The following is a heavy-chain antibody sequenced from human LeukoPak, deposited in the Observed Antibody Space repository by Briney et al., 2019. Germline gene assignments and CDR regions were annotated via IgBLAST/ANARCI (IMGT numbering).Heavy chain of an antibody. CDR2: IYYSGST. Sequence: PSETLSLTCTVSGGSISSSSYYWGWIRQPPGKGLEWIGSIYYSGSTYYNPSLKSRVTISVDTSKNQFSLKLSSVTAADTAVYYCAREGGDYDILTGYYTDYWGQGTLVTVSS. CDR3: AREGGDYDILTGYYTDY. D-gene: IGHD3-9*01. V-gene: IGHV4-39*02. CDR1: GGSISSSSYY. J-gene: IGHJ4*02.